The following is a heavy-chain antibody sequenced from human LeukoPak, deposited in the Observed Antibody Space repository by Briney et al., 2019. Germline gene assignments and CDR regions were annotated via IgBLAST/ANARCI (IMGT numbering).Heavy chain of an antibody. CDR3: ARAGGFSSDFYYYYMDV. CDR2: IYYTGHT. CDR1: GASISISGYY. Sequence: PSETLSLTCTVSGASISISGYYWGWIRQPPGKGLEWIGSIYYTGHTYYNPSLKSRVTISIDTSKKQFSLKLSSVTAADTAVYYCARAGGFSSDFYYYYMDVWGKGTTVTVSS. V-gene: IGHV4-39*07. J-gene: IGHJ6*03.